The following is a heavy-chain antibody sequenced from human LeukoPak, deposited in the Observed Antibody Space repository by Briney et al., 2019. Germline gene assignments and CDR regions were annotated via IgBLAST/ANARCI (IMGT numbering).Heavy chain of an antibody. D-gene: IGHD6-6*01. CDR3: VKDLEVYSSSSGLDY. J-gene: IGHJ4*02. CDR2: ISGSGGST. CDR1: GFTFSSYA. V-gene: IGHV3-23*01. Sequence: GSLRLSCAASGFTFSSYAMSWVRQAPGKGLEWVSAISGSGGSTYYADSVKGRFTIPRDNSKNTLYLQMNSLRAEDTAVYYCVKDLEVYSSSSGLDYWGQGTLVTVSS.